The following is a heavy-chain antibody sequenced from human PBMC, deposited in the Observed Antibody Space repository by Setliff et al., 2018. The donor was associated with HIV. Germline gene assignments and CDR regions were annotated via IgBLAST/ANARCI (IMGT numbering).Heavy chain of an antibody. CDR3: ARGEGVYNGSGLNWFDP. V-gene: IGHV1-3*01. CDR1: GYTFTSYA. Sequence: ASVKVSCKASGYTFTSYAMHWVRQAPGQRLEWMGWINAGNGNIKYSQKLQGRVTITRDTSASTAYMELSSLLSEDTAVYYCARGEGVYNGSGLNWFDPLGQGTLVTVSS. CDR2: INAGNGNI. D-gene: IGHD3-10*01. J-gene: IGHJ5*02.